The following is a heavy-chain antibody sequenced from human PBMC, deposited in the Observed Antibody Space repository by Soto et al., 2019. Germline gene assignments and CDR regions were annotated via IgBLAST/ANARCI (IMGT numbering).Heavy chain of an antibody. Sequence: QLQLQESGPGLVKPSETLSLTCTASGGSISSNSYYWGWIRQSPGKGLEWIGSIGYTGTIYYNPSLQSRVTMSVVTSENQNSLRLSSMTAADTAVYYCASHVHNQGYEYYFDSWSQGTLVTVSS. D-gene: IGHD3-3*01. CDR2: IGYTGTI. V-gene: IGHV4-39*01. J-gene: IGHJ4*02. CDR3: ASHVHNQGYEYYFDS. CDR1: GGSISSNSYY.